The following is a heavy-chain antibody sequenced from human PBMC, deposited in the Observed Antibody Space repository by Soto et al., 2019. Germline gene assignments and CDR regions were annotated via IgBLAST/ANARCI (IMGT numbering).Heavy chain of an antibody. Sequence: EVQLVESGGGLVQPGRSLRLSCAASGFTFDDYAMHWVRQAPGKGLEWVSGISWNSGSIGYADSVKGRFTISRDNAKNSLYLQMNSLRAEDTGLYYCAKDTLTLGAFDIWGQGTMVTVSS. V-gene: IGHV3-9*01. CDR1: GFTFDDYA. J-gene: IGHJ3*02. CDR2: ISWNSGSI. CDR3: AKDTLTLGAFDI.